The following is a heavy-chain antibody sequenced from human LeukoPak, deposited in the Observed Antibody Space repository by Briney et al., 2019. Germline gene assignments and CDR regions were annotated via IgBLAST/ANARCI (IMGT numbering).Heavy chain of an antibody. CDR3: ARVYYSNSYDYWYFDL. Sequence: SETLSLTCTVSSGSISSSSYYWGWIRQPPGKGLEWIGSIYYSGSTYYNPSLKSRVTLSVDMSKNQFSLKLSSVTAADTAVYYCARVYYSNSYDYWYFDLWGRGTLVTVSS. J-gene: IGHJ2*01. CDR1: SGSISSSSYY. D-gene: IGHD6-13*01. CDR2: IYYSGST. V-gene: IGHV4-39*07.